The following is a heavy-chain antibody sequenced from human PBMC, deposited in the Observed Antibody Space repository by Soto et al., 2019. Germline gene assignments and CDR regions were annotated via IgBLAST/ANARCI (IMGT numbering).Heavy chain of an antibody. Sequence: EGSLRLSCAASGFTFSRYWMTWVRQAPGKGLEWVANIKQDGSEIYYVDSVKGRFTISRDNAENSLYLQMNSLRAEDTAVYYCARDPVCSGGSCYDYWGQGTLVTVSS. D-gene: IGHD2-15*01. CDR1: GFTFSRYW. J-gene: IGHJ4*02. V-gene: IGHV3-7*01. CDR3: ARDPVCSGGSCYDY. CDR2: IKQDGSEI.